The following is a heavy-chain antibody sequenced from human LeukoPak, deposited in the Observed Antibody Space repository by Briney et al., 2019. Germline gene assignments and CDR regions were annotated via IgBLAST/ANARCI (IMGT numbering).Heavy chain of an antibody. CDR2: IYGGGTT. CDR3: ARAGSYYYDSSGFYRPNDY. V-gene: IGHV3-53*01. CDR1: GFTVSNND. D-gene: IGHD3-22*01. Sequence: PGGSLRLSCAASGFTVSNNDINWVRQARGEGLEWVSVIYGGGTTYYADSVKGRFAISRDNSKNTVYLQMNSLRAEDTAVYYCARAGSYYYDSSGFYRPNDYWGQGTLVTVSS. J-gene: IGHJ4*02.